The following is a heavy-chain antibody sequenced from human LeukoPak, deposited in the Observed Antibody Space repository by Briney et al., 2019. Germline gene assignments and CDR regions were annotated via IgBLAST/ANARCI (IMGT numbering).Heavy chain of an antibody. V-gene: IGHV4-31*03. D-gene: IGHD1-14*01. Sequence: PSQTLSLTCTVSGGSISNGGYYWSWIRQHPGKGLEWIGYTYDSGTTYYNPALQSRVTISVDTSDNQFSLKLRSLTAADTAVYYCARGGDRRGFDYWGQGTLVTVSS. CDR2: TYDSGTT. CDR1: GGSISNGGYY. CDR3: ARGGDRRGFDY. J-gene: IGHJ4*02.